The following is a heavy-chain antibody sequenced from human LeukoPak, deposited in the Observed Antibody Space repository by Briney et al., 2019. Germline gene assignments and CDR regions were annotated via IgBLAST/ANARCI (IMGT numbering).Heavy chain of an antibody. Sequence: ASVKVSCKASGYTFTSYDINWVRQATGQGLEWMGWMNPNSGNTGYAQKFQGRVTMTRNTSISTAYMELSSLRSEDTAVYYCARGRYYYGSGSYYKRGWFDPWGQGTLVTVSS. CDR2: MNPNSGNT. V-gene: IGHV1-8*01. CDR3: ARGRYYYGSGSYYKRGWFDP. J-gene: IGHJ5*02. CDR1: GYTFTSYD. D-gene: IGHD3-10*01.